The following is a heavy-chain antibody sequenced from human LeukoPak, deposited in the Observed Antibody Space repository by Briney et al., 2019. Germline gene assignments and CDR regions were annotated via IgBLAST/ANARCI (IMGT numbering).Heavy chain of an antibody. Sequence: PGRSLRLSCAASGFTFDDYAMHWVRQAPGKGLEWVSGISWNSGSIGYADSVKGRFTISRDNAKNSLYLQMNSLKTEDTAVYYCARGPIQLWIHNGMDVWGQGTTVTVSS. CDR2: ISWNSGSI. J-gene: IGHJ6*02. CDR1: GFTFDDYA. V-gene: IGHV3-9*01. D-gene: IGHD5-18*01. CDR3: ARGPIQLWIHNGMDV.